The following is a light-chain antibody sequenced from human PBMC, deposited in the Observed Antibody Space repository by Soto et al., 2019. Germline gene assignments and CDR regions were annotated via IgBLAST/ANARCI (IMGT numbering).Light chain of an antibody. CDR2: QDN. CDR1: KLGDKY. Sequence: SYELTQPSSVSVSPGQTASITCSGGKLGDKYACWYQQKPGQSPLLVIYQDNKRPSGIPERFSGSNSGNTATLTISGTQTMDEADYYCQAWDSSTYVFGTGTKLTVL. J-gene: IGLJ1*01. V-gene: IGLV3-1*01. CDR3: QAWDSSTYV.